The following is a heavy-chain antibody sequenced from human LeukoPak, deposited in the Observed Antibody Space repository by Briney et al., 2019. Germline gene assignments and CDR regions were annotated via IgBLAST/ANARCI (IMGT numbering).Heavy chain of an antibody. CDR2: IRSKAYGGTT. Sequence: GGSLRLSCTASGFTFGDYAMSWFRQAPGKGLEWVGFIRSKAYGGTTEYAASVKGRFTISRDDSKSIAYLQMNSLKTEDTAVYYCTRAPYYYDSSGYYYYFDYWGQGTLVTVSS. J-gene: IGHJ4*02. CDR1: GFTFGDYA. D-gene: IGHD3-22*01. V-gene: IGHV3-49*03. CDR3: TRAPYYYDSSGYYYYFDY.